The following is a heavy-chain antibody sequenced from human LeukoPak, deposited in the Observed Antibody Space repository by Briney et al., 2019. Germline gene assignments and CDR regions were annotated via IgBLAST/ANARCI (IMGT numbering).Heavy chain of an antibody. Sequence: ESGPTLVKPTETLTITCTFSGFSLSASGVGVGWIRQPPGKALVWLALIYWDDDKRYSLSLESRLTITKDTSKNQVVLTMTNMDPVDTATYYCAHKGGGFDIWGQGTMVTVSS. CDR1: GFSLSASGVG. CDR2: IYWDDDK. CDR3: AHKGGGFDI. V-gene: IGHV2-5*02. J-gene: IGHJ3*02. D-gene: IGHD2-15*01.